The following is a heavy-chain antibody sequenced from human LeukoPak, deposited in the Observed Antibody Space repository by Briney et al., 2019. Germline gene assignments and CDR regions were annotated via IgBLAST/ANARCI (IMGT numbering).Heavy chain of an antibody. CDR1: GFTFSSYA. Sequence: PGGSLRLSCAASGFTFSSYAMSWVRQAPGKGLEWVSAISGSGGSTYYADSVKGRFTISRDNSKSTLYLQMNSLRAEDTAVYYCAKASGRGSGSYYGLDYYYMDVWGKGTTVTVSS. V-gene: IGHV3-23*01. J-gene: IGHJ6*03. CDR3: AKASGRGSGSYYGLDYYYMDV. CDR2: ISGSGGST. D-gene: IGHD3-10*01.